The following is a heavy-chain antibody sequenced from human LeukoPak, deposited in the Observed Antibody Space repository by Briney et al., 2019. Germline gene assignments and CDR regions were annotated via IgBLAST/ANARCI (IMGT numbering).Heavy chain of an antibody. J-gene: IGHJ4*02. CDR2: ISSSSSYI. CDR1: GFTFSSYS. Sequence: KAGGSLRLSCAASGFTFSSYSMNWVRQAPGKGLEWVSSISSSSSYIYYADSVKGRFTISRDNAKNSLYLQMNSLRAEDTAVYYCARDAIVVVLAALVGGDYWGQGTLVTVSS. D-gene: IGHD2-2*01. V-gene: IGHV3-21*01. CDR3: ARDAIVVVLAALVGGDY.